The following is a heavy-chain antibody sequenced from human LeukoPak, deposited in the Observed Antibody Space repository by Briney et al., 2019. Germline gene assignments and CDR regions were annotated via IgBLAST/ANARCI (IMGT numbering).Heavy chain of an antibody. CDR2: VDPEDGET. Sequence: ASVKVSCKVSGYTFTDYYMHWVQQAPGKGLEWMGLVDPEDGETIYAEKFQGRVTITADTSTDTAYMEPSSLRSEDTAVYYCATEFRIAARPGGDYWGQGTLVTVSS. D-gene: IGHD6-6*01. CDR1: GYTFTDYY. J-gene: IGHJ4*02. CDR3: ATEFRIAARPGGDY. V-gene: IGHV1-69-2*01.